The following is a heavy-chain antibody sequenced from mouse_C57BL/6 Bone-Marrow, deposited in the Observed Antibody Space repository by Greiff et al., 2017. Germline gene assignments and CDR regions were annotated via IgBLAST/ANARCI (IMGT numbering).Heavy chain of an antibody. CDR1: GYTFTDYY. CDR2: INPNNGGT. CDR3: ANDGYYDWFAY. Sequence: EVQLQQSGPELVKPGASVKISCKASGYTFTDYYMNWVKQSHGKSLEWIGDINPNNGGTSYNQKFKGKATLTVDKSSSTVYMELRSLTSEDSAVYYCANDGYYDWFAYWGQGTLVTVSA. V-gene: IGHV1-26*01. J-gene: IGHJ3*01. D-gene: IGHD2-3*01.